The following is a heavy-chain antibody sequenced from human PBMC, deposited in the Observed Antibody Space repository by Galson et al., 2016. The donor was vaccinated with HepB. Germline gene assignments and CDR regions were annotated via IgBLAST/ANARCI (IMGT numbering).Heavy chain of an antibody. Sequence: LSLTCAVSGGSISSSDWWTWVRQPPGQGLEWLGQIFHSGRVNYTPSLASRVTISVDTSNHHFSLRLTPVTAADTALHYCAWQYRGGPSDHWGQGTLVIVSA. CDR1: GGSISSSDW. D-gene: IGHD5-12*01. CDR3: AWQYRGGPSDH. J-gene: IGHJ4*02. V-gene: IGHV4-4*02. CDR2: IFHSGRV.